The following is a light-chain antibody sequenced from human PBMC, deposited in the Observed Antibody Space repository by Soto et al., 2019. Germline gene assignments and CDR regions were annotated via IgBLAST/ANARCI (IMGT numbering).Light chain of an antibody. CDR2: DTS. CDR3: QQRSHWPK. J-gene: IGKJ1*01. V-gene: IGKV3-11*01. CDR1: QSVSRY. Sequence: ILLTQPPLPLSFSLGGRSPPPWRSSQSVSRYLAWYQKKPDQDPSLLIYDTSTRATGIPARFSGRGSGTDFTLTISRLAPEDFAFYFCQQRSHWPKVGQGNQVDIK.